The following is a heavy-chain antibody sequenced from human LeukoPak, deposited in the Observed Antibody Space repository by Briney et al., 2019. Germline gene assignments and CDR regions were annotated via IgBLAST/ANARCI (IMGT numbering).Heavy chain of an antibody. J-gene: IGHJ4*02. CDR1: GFSFGSYG. V-gene: IGHV3-11*01. D-gene: IGHD2-2*01. CDR2: ISSSGSTI. Sequence: GESLRLSCAASGFSFGSYGLSWIRQAPGKGLEWVSYISSSGSTIYYADSVKGRFTISRDNAKNSLYLQMNSLRAEDTAVYYCARDGGVVVVPAAIDYWGQGTLVTVSS. CDR3: ARDGGVVVVPAAIDY.